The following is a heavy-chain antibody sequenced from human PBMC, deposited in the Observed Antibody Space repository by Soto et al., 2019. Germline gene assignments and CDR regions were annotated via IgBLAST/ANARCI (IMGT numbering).Heavy chain of an antibody. CDR2: IYYSGST. D-gene: IGHD2-2*02. Sequence: QVQLQESGPGLVKPSETLSLTCTVSGGSISSYYWSWIRQPPGKGLEWIGYIYYSGSTNYNPSLKSRVTISVDTSKNQFSLKLRSVTAADTAVYYCARLGTGYSSSTRCYSAFDYWGQGTLVTVSP. CDR1: GGSISSYY. J-gene: IGHJ4*02. V-gene: IGHV4-59*01. CDR3: ARLGTGYSSSTRCYSAFDY.